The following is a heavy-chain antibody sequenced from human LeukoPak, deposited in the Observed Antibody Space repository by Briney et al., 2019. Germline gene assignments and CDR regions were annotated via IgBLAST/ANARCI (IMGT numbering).Heavy chain of an antibody. D-gene: IGHD3-22*01. Sequence: GASVKVSCKASGYTFTGYYMHWVRQAPGQGLEWMGWINPNSGGTNYAQKFQGRVTMTRDTSISTAYMELSRLRSDDTAVYYCARDSDSSGYYYVLDYWGQGTLVTVPS. V-gene: IGHV1-2*02. J-gene: IGHJ4*02. CDR2: INPNSGGT. CDR3: ARDSDSSGYYYVLDY. CDR1: GYTFTGYY.